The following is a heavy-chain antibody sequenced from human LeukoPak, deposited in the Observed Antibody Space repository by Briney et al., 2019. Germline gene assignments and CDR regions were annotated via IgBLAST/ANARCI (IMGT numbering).Heavy chain of an antibody. CDR1: GYTFTGYY. D-gene: IGHD3-9*01. V-gene: IGHV1-2*02. J-gene: IGHJ3*02. CDR2: INPNSGGT. CDR3: ARGVRYFDWLLAFDI. Sequence: ASAKVSCKASGYTFTGYYMHWVRQAPGRGLEWMGWINPNSGGTNYAQKFQGRVTMTRDTSISTAYMELSRLRSDDTAVYYCARGVRYFDWLLAFDIWGQGTMVTVSS.